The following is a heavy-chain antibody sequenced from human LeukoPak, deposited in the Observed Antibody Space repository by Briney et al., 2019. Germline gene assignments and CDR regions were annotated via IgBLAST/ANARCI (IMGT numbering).Heavy chain of an antibody. Sequence: SETLSLTCTVSGGSISSYYWSWIRQPPGKGLEWIGYIYYSGSTNYNPSLKSRVTISVDTSKNQFSLKLSSVTAADTAVYYCARVRGDSGYDPIDYWGQGTLVTVSS. V-gene: IGHV4-59*01. D-gene: IGHD5-12*01. J-gene: IGHJ4*02. CDR3: ARVRGDSGYDPIDY. CDR2: IYYSGST. CDR1: GGSISSYY.